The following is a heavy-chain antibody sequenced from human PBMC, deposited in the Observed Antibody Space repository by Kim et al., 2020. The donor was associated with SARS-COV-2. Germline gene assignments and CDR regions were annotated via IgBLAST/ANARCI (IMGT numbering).Heavy chain of an antibody. Sequence: KYSQKCQGRVTITRDTSASDAYMELSSLRSEDTAVYYCARGDSWGWFDPWGQGTLVTVSS. V-gene: IGHV1-3*01. CDR3: ARGDSWGWFDP. D-gene: IGHD6-13*01. J-gene: IGHJ5*02.